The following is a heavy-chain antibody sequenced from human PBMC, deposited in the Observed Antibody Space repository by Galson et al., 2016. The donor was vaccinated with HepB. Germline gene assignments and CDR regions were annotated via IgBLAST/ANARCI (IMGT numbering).Heavy chain of an antibody. CDR3: AGRGASSSSWYSDYQYGMDV. D-gene: IGHD6-13*01. CDR1: GFTVSSTY. CDR2: IYSGGTT. J-gene: IGHJ6*02. Sequence: SLRLSCAASGFTVSSTYMNWVRQAPGKGLEWVSIIYSGGTTYQADSVKGRFSISRDNSNNTLYLQMNSLRREDTAVYYCAGRGASSSSWYSDYQYGMDVWGQGTTVTVSS. V-gene: IGHV3-66*01.